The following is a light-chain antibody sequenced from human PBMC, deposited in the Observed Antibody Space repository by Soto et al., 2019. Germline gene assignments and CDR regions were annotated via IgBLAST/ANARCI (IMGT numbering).Light chain of an antibody. Sequence: DIQLTQSPSSLSASVGDRATVTCRASQNIATYLIWYQQKPGKAPNLLIHGASSLQSGVPSRFSGSGSGTDFTLTSSRLHPDVFATYYCQQSYKTPRTFGQGTKVEMK. J-gene: IGKJ1*01. CDR1: QNIATY. CDR3: QQSYKTPRT. CDR2: GAS. V-gene: IGKV1-39*01.